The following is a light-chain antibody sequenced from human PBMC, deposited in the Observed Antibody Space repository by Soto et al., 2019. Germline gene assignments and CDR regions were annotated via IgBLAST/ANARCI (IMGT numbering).Light chain of an antibody. J-gene: IGKJ1*01. CDR3: QQYNTFWT. Sequence: DIQMTQSPSTLSASVGDRVTMTFRASQSFSNWLAWYQQKPGKAPKLLIYDVSSLQSGVPSRFSGSGSGTEFTLTISSLQPDDFATYYCQQYNTFWTFGPGTKVDI. V-gene: IGKV1-5*01. CDR2: DVS. CDR1: QSFSNW.